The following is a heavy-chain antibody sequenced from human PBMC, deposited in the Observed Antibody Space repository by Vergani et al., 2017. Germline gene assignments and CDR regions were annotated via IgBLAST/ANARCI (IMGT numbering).Heavy chain of an antibody. CDR3: ARGRDYYDSSEENWFDP. CDR1: GFTVSSNY. Sequence: VQLVESGGGVVQPGGSLRLSCAASGFTVSSNYMSWVRQAPGKGLEWVSVIYSGGSTYYADSVKGRFTISRDNSKNTLYLQMNSLRAEDTAVYYCARGRDYYDSSEENWFDPWGQGTLVTVSS. J-gene: IGHJ5*02. CDR2: IYSGGST. D-gene: IGHD3-22*01. V-gene: IGHV3-53*01.